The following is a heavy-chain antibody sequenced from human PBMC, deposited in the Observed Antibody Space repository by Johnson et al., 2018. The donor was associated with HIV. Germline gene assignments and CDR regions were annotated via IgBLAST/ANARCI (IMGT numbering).Heavy chain of an antibody. CDR2: IYTGDST. D-gene: IGHD6-13*01. V-gene: IGHV3-NL1*01. Sequence: QMLLVESGGGVFQPGRSLRLSCAASGFTFSSYAMHWVRQAPGEGLKWVSLIYTGDSTSYADSVKGRFTISTDTSKNTLYLQMNSLRAEDTAVYYCAREGAAAGPTDAFDIWGQGTMVTVSS. J-gene: IGHJ3*02. CDR1: GFTFSSYA. CDR3: AREGAAAGPTDAFDI.